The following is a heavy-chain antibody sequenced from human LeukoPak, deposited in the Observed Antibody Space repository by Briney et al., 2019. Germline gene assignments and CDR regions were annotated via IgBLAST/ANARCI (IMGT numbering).Heavy chain of an antibody. V-gene: IGHV3-23*01. CDR1: GFTFSISA. CDR3: AKGRGNSSSWYYFAY. CDR2: ISGSGGST. J-gene: IGHJ4*02. Sequence: PGGSLRLSCAASGFTFSISAMSWVCQAPGEVLESVLAISGSGGSTYYADSVKGRFTISKDNSKNTLYLQMNTLSAQETAVYYLAKGRGNSSSWYYFAYWGQGTLVTVSS. D-gene: IGHD6-13*01.